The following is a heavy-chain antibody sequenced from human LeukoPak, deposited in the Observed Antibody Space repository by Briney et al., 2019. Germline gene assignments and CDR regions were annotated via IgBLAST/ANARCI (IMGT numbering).Heavy chain of an antibody. CDR3: ARGSGKLYFDY. J-gene: IGHJ4*02. Sequence: GGSLRLSCAASGFTVSSNYMSWVRQAPGKGLEWVSIIYSGGSTFYADSVRGRFTISRDNSKNTLYLQMNSLRAEDTAVYYCARGSGKLYFDYWGQGTLVTVSS. CDR1: GFTVSSNY. CDR2: IYSGGST. V-gene: IGHV3-53*01.